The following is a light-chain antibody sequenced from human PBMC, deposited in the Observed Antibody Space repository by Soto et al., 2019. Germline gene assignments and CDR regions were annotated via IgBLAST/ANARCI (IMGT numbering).Light chain of an antibody. Sequence: DIQMTQTPSSLSASVGDRVTITCRASQSIRSWLAWYQQKPGKAPKPLIYKASSLESGVPSRFSGSVSGTEFTLTISSLQPDDVATYYCQQYKSYWTFGQGTKVEIK. CDR3: QQYKSYWT. V-gene: IGKV1-5*03. CDR1: QSIRSW. J-gene: IGKJ1*01. CDR2: KAS.